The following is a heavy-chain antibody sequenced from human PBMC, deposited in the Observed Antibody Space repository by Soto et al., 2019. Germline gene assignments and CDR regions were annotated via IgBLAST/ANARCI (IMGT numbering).Heavy chain of an antibody. Sequence: GGSLRLSCAASGFTFSSYAMSWVRQAPGKGLEWVSAISGSGGSTYYADSVKGRFTISRDNSKNTLYLQMNSLRAEDTAVYYCAKDRSSTLGYSSPPQVLDYWGQGTLVTVSS. J-gene: IGHJ4*02. CDR2: ISGSGGST. V-gene: IGHV3-23*01. D-gene: IGHD6-13*01. CDR3: AKDRSSTLGYSSPPQVLDY. CDR1: GFTFSSYA.